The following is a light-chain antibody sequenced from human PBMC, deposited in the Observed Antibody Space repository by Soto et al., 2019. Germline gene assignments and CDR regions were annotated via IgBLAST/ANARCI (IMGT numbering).Light chain of an antibody. J-gene: IGKJ2*01. CDR1: QSISNW. CDR3: QQYNSYSGT. V-gene: IGKV1-5*01. Sequence: DIQMTQSPSTLSASVGDRVTITCRASQSISNWLARYQQKPGKAPKLLIYDASSLESGVPSRFSGSGSGTEFTLTISSLQPDDFATYYCQQYNSYSGTFGQGTKLEIK. CDR2: DAS.